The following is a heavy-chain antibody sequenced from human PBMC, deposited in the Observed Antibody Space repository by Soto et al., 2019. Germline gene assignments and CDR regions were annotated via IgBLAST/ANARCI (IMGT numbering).Heavy chain of an antibody. J-gene: IGHJ5*02. V-gene: IGHV3-11*01. CDR3: ARDGYNTPA. Sequence: GGSLRLSCAASRFTFSDYYTSCIRQAPGKGLEGVSYISSSGSTIYYADSVKGRCTISGGDAKKSLYLQMNSLRAEDTAVYYCARDGYNTPAWGQGTLVTVSS. CDR2: ISSSGSTI. D-gene: IGHD5-12*01. CDR1: RFTFSDYY.